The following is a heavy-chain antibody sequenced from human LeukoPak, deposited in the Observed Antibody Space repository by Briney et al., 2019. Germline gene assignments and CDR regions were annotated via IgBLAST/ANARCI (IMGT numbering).Heavy chain of an antibody. D-gene: IGHD1-26*01. CDR1: GFTFSSYS. V-gene: IGHV3-48*01. J-gene: IGHJ6*03. Sequence: PGESLRLSCAASGFTFSSYSMNWVRQAPGKGLEWVSYIGSSSSSIYYADSVKGRFTISRDNAKYSLYLQMNSLRAEDTAVYYCARAGSQSGLIVNYYYMDVWGKGTTVTVSS. CDR3: ARAGSQSGLIVNYYYMDV. CDR2: IGSSSSSI.